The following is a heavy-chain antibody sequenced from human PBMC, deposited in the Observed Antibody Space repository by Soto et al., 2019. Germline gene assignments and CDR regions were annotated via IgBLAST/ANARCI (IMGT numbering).Heavy chain of an antibody. J-gene: IGHJ6*02. CDR2: IYYSGST. D-gene: IGHD1-26*01. CDR3: ASLYSGSYNYYYYGMDV. Sequence: SETLSLTCTVSGGSISSSSYYWGWIRQPPGKGLEWIGSIYYSGSTYYNPSLKSRVTISVDTSKNQFSLKLSSVTAADTAVYYCASLYSGSYNYYYYGMDVWGQGTTVTVSS. CDR1: GGSISSSSYY. V-gene: IGHV4-39*01.